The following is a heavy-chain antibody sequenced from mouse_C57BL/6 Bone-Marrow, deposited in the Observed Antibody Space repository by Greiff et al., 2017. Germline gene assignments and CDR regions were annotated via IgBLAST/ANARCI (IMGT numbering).Heavy chain of an antibody. Sequence: VQLQQSGPGLVQPSQSLSITCTVSGFSLTSYCVHWVRQPPGQGLEWLGVIWSGGSTDYNAAFISRLNISKDNSKSQVFFKMNSLQADDTAIYYCAKYWDGCYYHAMDYWGTGTSGTVSS. D-gene: IGHD2-3*01. CDR3: AKYWDGCYYHAMDY. J-gene: IGHJ4*01. CDR2: IWSGGST. V-gene: IGHV2-4*01. CDR1: GFSLTSYC.